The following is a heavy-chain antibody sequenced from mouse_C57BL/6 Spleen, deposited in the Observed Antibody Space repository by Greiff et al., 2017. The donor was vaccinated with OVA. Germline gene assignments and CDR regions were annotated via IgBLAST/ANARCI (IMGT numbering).Heavy chain of an antibody. CDR1: GYTFTSYW. CDR3: AERYFDY. J-gene: IGHJ2*01. CDR2: IDPSDSYT. V-gene: IGHV1-50*01. Sequence: VQLQQPGAELVKPGASVKLSCKASGYTFTSYWMQWVKQRPGQGLEWIGEIDPSDSYTNYNQKFKGKATLTVDTSSSTAYMQLSSLTSEDSAVYYCAERYFDYWGQGTTLTVSS.